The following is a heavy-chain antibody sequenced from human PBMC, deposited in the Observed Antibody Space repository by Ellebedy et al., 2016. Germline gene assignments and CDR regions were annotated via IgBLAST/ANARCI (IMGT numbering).Heavy chain of an antibody. CDR1: GFTFSSYA. CDR2: ISGSGGST. J-gene: IGHJ4*02. Sequence: GESLKISCAASGFTFSSYAMSWVRQAPGKGLEWVSAISGSGGSTYYADSVKGRFTISRDNSKNTLYLQMNSLRAEDTAVYYCAKAGESGDYFDYWGQGTLVTVSS. D-gene: IGHD3-10*01. CDR3: AKAGESGDYFDY. V-gene: IGHV3-23*01.